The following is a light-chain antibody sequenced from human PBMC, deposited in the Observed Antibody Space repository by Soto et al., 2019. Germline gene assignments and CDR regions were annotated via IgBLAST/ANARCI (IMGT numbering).Light chain of an antibody. CDR2: DAS. CDR3: QQYGGSRWT. J-gene: IGKJ1*01. V-gene: IGKV3-20*01. CDR1: QSVSSN. Sequence: EIVLTQSPATLSLSPGERATLSCRASQSVSSNLAWYQQKPGQAPRLLIYDASNRATGIPARFSGSGSGTDFTLTISRLEPEDFAVYYCQQYGGSRWTFGQGTRVDI.